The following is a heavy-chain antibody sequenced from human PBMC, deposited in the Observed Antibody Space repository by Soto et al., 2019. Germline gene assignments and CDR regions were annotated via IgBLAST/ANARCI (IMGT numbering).Heavy chain of an antibody. CDR3: ARGLNGYYYDISGSDYFDY. V-gene: IGHV1-69*01. J-gene: IGHJ4*02. CDR2: IIPIFGTA. Sequence: QVQLVQSGAEVKKPGSSVKVSCKASGGTFSSYAISWVRQAPGQGLEWMGGIIPIFGTANYAQKFQGRVTITADESTSTAYMELGSMRSEDTAVYYCARGLNGYYYDISGSDYFDYWGQGTLVTVSS. CDR1: GGTFSSYA. D-gene: IGHD3-22*01.